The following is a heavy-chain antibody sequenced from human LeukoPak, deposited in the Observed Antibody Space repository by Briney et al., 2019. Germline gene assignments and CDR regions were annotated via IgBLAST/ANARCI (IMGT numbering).Heavy chain of an antibody. CDR1: GDSVSNSGYY. CDR3: ARVQASYYYGSGSYRGRGYYYAMDV. D-gene: IGHD3-10*01. Sequence: PSETLSLTCTVSGDSVSNSGYYWAWIRQPPGKGLEWIGHFYYSGSTYYNPSLKSRVTISVDTSKNLFSLRLNSVTAADTAVYYCARVQASYYYGSGSYRGRGYYYAMDVWGKGTTVTVSS. V-gene: IGHV4-39*01. CDR2: FYYSGST. J-gene: IGHJ6*04.